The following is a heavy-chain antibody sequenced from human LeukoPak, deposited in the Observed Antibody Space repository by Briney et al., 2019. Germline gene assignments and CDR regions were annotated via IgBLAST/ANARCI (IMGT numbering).Heavy chain of an antibody. Sequence: PGRSLRLSCAASGFTFDDYAMHWVRQAPGKGLEWVSGISWNSGSIGYADSVKGRFTISRDNAKNSLYLQMNSLRAEDTALYYCAKAIRGYCSGGSCYPFDYWGQGTLVTVSS. D-gene: IGHD2-15*01. CDR3: AKAIRGYCSGGSCYPFDY. CDR2: ISWNSGSI. J-gene: IGHJ4*02. V-gene: IGHV3-9*01. CDR1: GFTFDDYA.